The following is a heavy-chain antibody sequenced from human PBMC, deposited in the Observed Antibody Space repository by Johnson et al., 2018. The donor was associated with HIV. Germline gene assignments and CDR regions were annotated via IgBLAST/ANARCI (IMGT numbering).Heavy chain of an antibody. CDR3: ARDGGRCDFDI. CDR2: ISSSGGTK. Sequence: QVQLVESGGGVVQPGRSLRLSCAASGFTFSDYYMTWIRQAPGKGLEWVSYISSSGGTKYYADSLKGRFTISRDNAKNSLYLQMNSLRVEDTAVYYCARDGGRCDFDIWGQGTRVTVSS. CDR1: GFTFSDYY. D-gene: IGHD3-16*01. J-gene: IGHJ3*02. V-gene: IGHV3-11*04.